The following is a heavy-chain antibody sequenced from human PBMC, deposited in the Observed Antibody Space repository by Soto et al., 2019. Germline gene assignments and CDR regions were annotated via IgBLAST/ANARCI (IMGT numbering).Heavy chain of an antibody. D-gene: IGHD5-12*01. Sequence: PSETLSLTCTVSGGSISSSSYYWGWIRQPPGKGLEWIGSIYYSGSTYYNPSLKSRVTISVDTSKNQFSLKLSSVTAADTAVYYCAGPIVATQTSGAFDIWGQGTMVTVSS. CDR2: IYYSGST. CDR1: GGSISSSSYY. V-gene: IGHV4-39*01. CDR3: AGPIVATQTSGAFDI. J-gene: IGHJ3*02.